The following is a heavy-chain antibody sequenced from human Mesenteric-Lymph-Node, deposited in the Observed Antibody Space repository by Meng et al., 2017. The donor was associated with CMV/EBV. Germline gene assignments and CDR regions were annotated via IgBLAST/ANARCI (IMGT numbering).Heavy chain of an antibody. Sequence: GEALKISCAGTGVIFSDYSMNWVRQAPGKGLEWVSYLSGSSYTVYYADSVKGRFTISRDNVKNSLYLQMNSLRAEDTAVYYCAREPSSSSSSDVWGQGTTVTVSS. CDR2: LSGSSYTV. J-gene: IGHJ6*02. CDR3: AREPSSSSSSDV. D-gene: IGHD6-13*01. V-gene: IGHV3-48*04. CDR1: GVIFSDYS.